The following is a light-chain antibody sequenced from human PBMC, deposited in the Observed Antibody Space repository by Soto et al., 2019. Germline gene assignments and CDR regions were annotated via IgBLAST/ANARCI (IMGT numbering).Light chain of an antibody. Sequence: QSALTQPASVSGSPGQSITISCTGSNNDVGAYNYVSWYQQHPGKAPKTLIYDVSNRPSGVSNRFSGSKSGNTASLTISGLQAEDEADYYCSSYTRSSTVVFGGGTNLTVL. V-gene: IGLV2-14*03. J-gene: IGLJ3*02. CDR3: SSYTRSSTVV. CDR2: DVS. CDR1: NNDVGAYNY.